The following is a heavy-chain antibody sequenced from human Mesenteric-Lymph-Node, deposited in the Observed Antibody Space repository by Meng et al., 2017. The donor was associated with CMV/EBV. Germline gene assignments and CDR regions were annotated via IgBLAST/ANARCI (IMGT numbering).Heavy chain of an antibody. CDR2: INPNSGGT. V-gene: IGHV1-2*02. D-gene: IGHD2-2*01. CDR3: ARGYIVVVPAAPHFDY. J-gene: IGHJ4*02. Sequence: GESLKISCKASGYTFTGYYMHWVRQAPGQGLEWMGWINPNSGGTNYAQKFQGRVTMTRDTSISTAYMELSRLRSDDTAVYYCARGYIVVVPAAPHFDYWGQGTLVTVSS. CDR1: GYTFTGYY.